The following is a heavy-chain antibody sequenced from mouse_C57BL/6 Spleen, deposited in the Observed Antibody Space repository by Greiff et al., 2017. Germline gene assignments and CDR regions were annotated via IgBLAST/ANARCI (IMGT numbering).Heavy chain of an antibody. CDR3: APTVVATVDY. Sequence: VQLQQPGAELVKPGASVKLSCKAFGYTFTSYWMHWVKQRPGQGLEWIGMIHPNSGSTNYNEKFNSKATLTVDKSSSTAYMQLSSQTSEDSAVYYCAPTVVATVDYWGQGTTLTVSS. J-gene: IGHJ2*01. CDR1: GYTFTSYW. V-gene: IGHV1-64*01. D-gene: IGHD1-1*01. CDR2: IHPNSGST.